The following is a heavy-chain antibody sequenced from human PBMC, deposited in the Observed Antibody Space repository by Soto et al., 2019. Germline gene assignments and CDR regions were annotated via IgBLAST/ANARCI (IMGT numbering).Heavy chain of an antibody. Sequence: KASETLSLTCAVYGGSFSGYYWSWIRQPPGKGLEWIGEINHSGSTNYNPSLKSRVTISVDTSKNQFSLKLSSVTAADTAVYYCARGPYYYGSGSYFALSKVFDYWGQGTLVTVSS. CDR2: INHSGST. D-gene: IGHD3-10*01. CDR1: GGSFSGYY. CDR3: ARGPYYYGSGSYFALSKVFDY. J-gene: IGHJ4*02. V-gene: IGHV4-34*01.